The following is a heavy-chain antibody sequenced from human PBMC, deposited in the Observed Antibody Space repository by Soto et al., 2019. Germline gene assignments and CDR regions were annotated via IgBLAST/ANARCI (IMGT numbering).Heavy chain of an antibody. CDR2: ISGSGTT. V-gene: IGHV3-23*01. CDR3: ARYYYVATCYHYAFDY. CDR1: GFTISNSA. J-gene: IGHJ4*02. D-gene: IGHD3-10*02. Sequence: EVQLLESGGGLVQPGGSLRLSCAASGFTISNSAATWVRQAPGKGLEWVSTISGSGTTYYADSVKGRFTISRDNSNNTLCLQLHSLRAEDSAMYYCARYYYVATCYHYAFDYWGRGTLVTVSS.